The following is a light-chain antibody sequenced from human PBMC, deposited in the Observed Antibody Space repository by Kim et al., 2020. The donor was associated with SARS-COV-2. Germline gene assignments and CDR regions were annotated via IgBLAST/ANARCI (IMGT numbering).Light chain of an antibody. CDR1: NIQTKN. Sequence: SSELTQPLSVSVALGQTARLTCGGNNIQTKNVHWYRQKPGQAPVLVMYKDSKRPSGIPERFSGSNSGNTATLTITRAQAGDEADYYCQVWDSGTWVFGGGTQLTV. V-gene: IGLV3-9*01. CDR2: KDS. J-gene: IGLJ3*02. CDR3: QVWDSGTWV.